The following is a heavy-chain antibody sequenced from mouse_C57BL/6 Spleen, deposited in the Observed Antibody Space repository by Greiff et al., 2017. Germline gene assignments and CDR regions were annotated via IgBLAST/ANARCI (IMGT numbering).Heavy chain of an antibody. CDR3: ARSVVENYFDY. D-gene: IGHD1-1*01. Sequence: EVQLQQSGPELVKPGASVKISCKASGYSFTGYYMNWVKQSPEKSLEWIGEINPSTGGTTYNQKFKAKATLTVDKSSSTAYMQLKSLTSDDSAVYYCARSVVENYFDYWGQGTTLTVSS. CDR2: INPSTGGT. J-gene: IGHJ2*01. CDR1: GYSFTGYY. V-gene: IGHV1-42*01.